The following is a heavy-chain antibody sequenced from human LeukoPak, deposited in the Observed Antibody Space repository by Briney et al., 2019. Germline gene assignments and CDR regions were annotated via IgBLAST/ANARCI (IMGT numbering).Heavy chain of an antibody. D-gene: IGHD1-1*01. CDR1: GGSISSSSYY. Sequence: SETLSLTCTVSGGSISSSSYYWGWIRQPPGKGLEWIGSIYYSGSTYYNPSLKSRVTISVDTSKNQFPLRLSSVTAADTAVYYCARDAGIAPGVHFDYWGQGTLVTVSS. V-gene: IGHV4-39*06. J-gene: IGHJ4*02. CDR2: IYYSGST. CDR3: ARDAGIAPGVHFDY.